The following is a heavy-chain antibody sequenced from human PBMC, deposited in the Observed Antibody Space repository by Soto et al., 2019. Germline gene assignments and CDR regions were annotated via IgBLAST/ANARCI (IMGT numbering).Heavy chain of an antibody. V-gene: IGHV3-23*01. J-gene: IGHJ4*02. CDR2: ISSGGGST. CDR3: AKGPSLRLFDF. D-gene: IGHD4-17*01. Sequence: GGSLRLSCAASGFTFSSYAMTWVRQAPGKGLEWVSGISSGGGSTYYADSVKGRFTISRDNSKNTLYLQMNSLRADDTAVYYCAKGPSLRLFDFWGQGTLVTVSS. CDR1: GFTFSSYA.